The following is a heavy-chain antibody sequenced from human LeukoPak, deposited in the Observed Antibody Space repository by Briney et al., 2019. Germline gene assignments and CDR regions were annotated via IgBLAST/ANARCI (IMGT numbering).Heavy chain of an antibody. CDR2: IRQDGSEK. CDR1: GFIFSDYW. V-gene: IGHV3-7*01. CDR3: ARENRSTSCCFDY. Sequence: SGGSLRLSCAASGFIFSDYWMSWVRQAPGKGLEWVANIRQDGSEKYYVDSVKGQFTISRDNAKNSLYLQMTSLRAEDTAVYYCARENRSTSCCFDYWGQGTLVTVSS. D-gene: IGHD2-2*01. J-gene: IGHJ4*02.